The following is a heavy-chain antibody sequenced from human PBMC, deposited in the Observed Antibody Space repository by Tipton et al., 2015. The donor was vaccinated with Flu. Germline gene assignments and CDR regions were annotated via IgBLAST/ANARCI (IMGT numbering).Heavy chain of an antibody. V-gene: IGHV3-20*04. J-gene: IGHJ4*02. CDR2: IKWNGGST. CDR3: ARGRGGYPLYYFDY. Sequence: GSLRLSCTASGFTFDDYGMTWVRQAPGKGLEWVSDIKWNGGSTGYADSVKGRFTISRDNAKNFLYLQMSSLRAEDTALYYCARGRGGYPLYYFDYWGQGTLVTVSS. CDR1: GFTFDDYG. D-gene: IGHD5-12*01.